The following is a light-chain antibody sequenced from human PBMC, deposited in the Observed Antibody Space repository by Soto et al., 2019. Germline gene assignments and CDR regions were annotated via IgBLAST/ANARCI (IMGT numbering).Light chain of an antibody. CDR2: GSS. V-gene: IGKV3-20*01. J-gene: IGKJ4*01. Sequence: EIVLTQSPGPRSFSQGERATLSCRASQDVARNFLAWYQQRPGQAPRLLIYGSSRRATGIPDRFSGSGSGTDFTLTISRVGPEDIAVYFCHQYYSSITFGGGTKVEVK. CDR1: QDVARNF. CDR3: HQYYSSIT.